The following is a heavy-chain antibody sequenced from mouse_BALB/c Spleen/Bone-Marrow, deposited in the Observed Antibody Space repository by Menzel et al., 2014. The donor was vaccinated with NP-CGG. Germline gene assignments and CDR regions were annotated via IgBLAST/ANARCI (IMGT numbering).Heavy chain of an antibody. D-gene: IGHD2-14*01. CDR3: VRDGDYRYAY. CDR2: ISDGGTYT. V-gene: IGHV5-4*02. CDR1: GFTFSDYY. J-gene: IGHJ3*01. Sequence: EVQLQQSGGGLVKPGGSLKLPCAASGFTFSDYYIYWVRQTPEKRLEWVATISDGGTYTYYPDTVKGRFTISRDDAKNNLYLQMNGLKSEDTAMYYCVRDGDYRYAYWGQGTLVTVSA.